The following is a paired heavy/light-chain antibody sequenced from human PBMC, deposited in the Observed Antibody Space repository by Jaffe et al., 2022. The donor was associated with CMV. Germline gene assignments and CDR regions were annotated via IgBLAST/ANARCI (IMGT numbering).Light chain of an antibody. J-gene: IGKJ2*01. Sequence: DIVMTQSPDSLTVSLGERATINCRSSQTLLYSSNDKNYLAWYQHKPGQPPKLLIYWASTRESGVPDRFSGSGSGTDFTLTISSLQAEDLAVYYCQQYYTSPYTFGQGTKLEIK. V-gene: IGKV4-1*01. CDR1: QTLLYSSNDKNY. CDR3: QQYYTSPYT. CDR2: WAS.
Heavy chain of an antibody. Sequence: QVQLVQSGAEVKTPGSSVKVSCKASGGTFSSYAFSWVRQAPGQGLEWVGGIIPMIGTADSAQKFQGRVTITADESTSTAYMELSSLRSDDTAVYYCARDLSGWLPDWGQGTLVTVSS. J-gene: IGHJ4*02. CDR1: GGTFSSYA. CDR3: ARDLSGWLPD. D-gene: IGHD6-19*01. V-gene: IGHV1-69*01. CDR2: IIPMIGTA.